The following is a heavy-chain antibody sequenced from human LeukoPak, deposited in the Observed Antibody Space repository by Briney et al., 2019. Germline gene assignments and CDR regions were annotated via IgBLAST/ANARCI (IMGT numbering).Heavy chain of an antibody. J-gene: IGHJ4*02. CDR3: ARERQLERLAFGKEGSAFDY. V-gene: IGHV3-30*03. CDR1: GFTFSSYG. Sequence: GRSLRLSCAASGFTFSSYGMHWVRQAPGKGLEWVAVISYDGSNKYYAASVKGRFTISRDNAKNSLYLQMNRLRAEDTAVYYCARERQLERLAFGKEGSAFDYWGQGTLVTVSS. CDR2: ISYDGSNK. D-gene: IGHD1-1*01.